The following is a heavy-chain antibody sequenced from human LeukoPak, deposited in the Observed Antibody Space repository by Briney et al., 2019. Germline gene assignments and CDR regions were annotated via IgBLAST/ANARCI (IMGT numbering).Heavy chain of an antibody. CDR3: ARDDWDR. CDR1: GFTFSSYS. Sequence: GGSLRLSCAASGFTFSSYSMNWVRQAPGKGLEWVSSIRSSSSYIYYADSVKGRFTISRDNAKNSLYLQMNSLRAEDTAVYYCARDDWDRWGQGTLVTVSS. CDR2: IRSSSSYI. V-gene: IGHV3-21*01. J-gene: IGHJ4*02. D-gene: IGHD3-9*01.